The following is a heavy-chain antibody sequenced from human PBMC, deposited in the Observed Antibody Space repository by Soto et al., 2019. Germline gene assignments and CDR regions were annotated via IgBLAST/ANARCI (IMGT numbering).Heavy chain of an antibody. D-gene: IGHD3-22*01. V-gene: IGHV3-23*01. CDR2: MSRTGDNT. Sequence: PGESLKISCAASGFTFSIYAMTWVRQSPGKGLEWVSSMSRTGDNTYYADSVKGRFTISRDNSKNTLYLQMNSLRAEDTAIYYCAKDQSNSNPLYYFDFWGPGTLVTAPQ. CDR3: AKDQSNSNPLYYFDF. CDR1: GFTFSIYA. J-gene: IGHJ4*02.